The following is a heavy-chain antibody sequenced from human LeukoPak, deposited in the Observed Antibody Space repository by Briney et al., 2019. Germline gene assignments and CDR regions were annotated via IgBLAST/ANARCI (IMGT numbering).Heavy chain of an antibody. Sequence: ASVKVSCKASGYTFTSYGISWVRQAPGQGLEWMGWINPNSGGTNYAQKFQGRVTMTRDASISTAYMELSRLRSDDTAVYYCARLRVRFLEWSAFDYWGQGTLVTVSS. V-gene: IGHV1-2*02. J-gene: IGHJ4*02. CDR2: INPNSGGT. D-gene: IGHD3-3*01. CDR3: ARLRVRFLEWSAFDY. CDR1: GYTFTSYG.